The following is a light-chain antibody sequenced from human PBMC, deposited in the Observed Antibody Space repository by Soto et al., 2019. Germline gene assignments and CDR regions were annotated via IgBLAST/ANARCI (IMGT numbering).Light chain of an antibody. Sequence: IVLTQSPGTLSLSPGERETLSCSASQSVSSSYLAWYQQKPGQAPRLLIYGASSRATDIPDRFSGSGSGTDFTLTISRLEPEDFAVYYCQQYGNSPRTFAQGTKVDIK. CDR1: QSVSSSY. J-gene: IGKJ1*01. V-gene: IGKV3-20*01. CDR2: GAS. CDR3: QQYGNSPRT.